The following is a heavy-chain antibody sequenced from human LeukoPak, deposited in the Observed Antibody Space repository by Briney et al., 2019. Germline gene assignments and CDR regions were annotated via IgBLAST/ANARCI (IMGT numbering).Heavy chain of an antibody. Sequence: PSETLSLTCTVSGGSIGSASSYWAWIRQPPGKGLEWIGIMYYTGGTYYNPSLKSRVTISGDTSKNQFSLKLSSVTAADTAVYYCARQESGPYHYMDVWGKGTTVTVSS. CDR3: ARQESGPYHYMDV. J-gene: IGHJ6*03. CDR2: MYYTGGT. V-gene: IGHV4-39*01. CDR1: GGSIGSASSY. D-gene: IGHD3-3*01.